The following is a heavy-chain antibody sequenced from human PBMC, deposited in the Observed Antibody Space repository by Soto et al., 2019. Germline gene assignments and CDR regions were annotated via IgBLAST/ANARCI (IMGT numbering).Heavy chain of an antibody. D-gene: IGHD2-2*02. CDR2: IYYSGST. CDR1: GGSVSNYY. Sequence: SETLSLTCAVSGGSVSNYYWSWIRQPPGKGLEWIGEIYYSGSTYYNPSLKSRVTISVDTSKNQFSLKLSSVTAADTAVYYCARQNIVVVPAAIAEWGQGTLVTVSS. V-gene: IGHV4-34*01. J-gene: IGHJ4*02. CDR3: ARQNIVVVPAAIAE.